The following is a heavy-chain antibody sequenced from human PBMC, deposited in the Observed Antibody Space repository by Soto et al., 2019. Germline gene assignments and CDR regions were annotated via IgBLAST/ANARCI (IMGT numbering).Heavy chain of an antibody. CDR3: ARGQQLVQERYFDL. CDR2: IIPILGIA. D-gene: IGHD6-13*01. V-gene: IGHV1-69*02. CDR1: GGTFSSYT. J-gene: IGHJ2*01. Sequence: QVQLVQSGAEVKKPGSSVKVSCKASGGTFSSYTISWVRQAPGQGLELMGRIIPILGIANYAQKFQGRVTITADKSTSTAYMELSSLRSEATAVYYCARGQQLVQERYFDLWGRGTLVTVSS.